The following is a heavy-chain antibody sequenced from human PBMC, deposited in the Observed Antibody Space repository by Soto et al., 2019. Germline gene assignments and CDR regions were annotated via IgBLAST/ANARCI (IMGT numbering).Heavy chain of an antibody. CDR2: IYSGGST. V-gene: IGHV3-66*04. D-gene: IGHD5-12*01. Sequence: GGSLRLSCAASGFTVSSNYMSWVRQAPGKGLEWVSVIYSGGSTYYADSVKGRFTISRDNSKNTLYLQMNSLGAEDTAVYYCARRYSGYDSSDAFDIWGQGTMVTVSS. CDR3: ARRYSGYDSSDAFDI. J-gene: IGHJ3*02. CDR1: GFTVSSNY.